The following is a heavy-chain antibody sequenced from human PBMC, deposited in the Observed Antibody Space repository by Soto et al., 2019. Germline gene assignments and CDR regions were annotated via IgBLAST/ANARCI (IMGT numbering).Heavy chain of an antibody. CDR2: IYDSGRS. CDR1: GGSISSGGSS. V-gene: IGHV4-30-2*01. CDR3: ARVPSP. Sequence: SETLSLTCTVSGGSISSGGSSWSWIRQPPGKGLEWIGYIYDSGRSYYNPSLKSRVTILVDRSKNQFSLKLSSVTAADTAVYYCARVPSPWGQGTLVTVSS. J-gene: IGHJ5*02.